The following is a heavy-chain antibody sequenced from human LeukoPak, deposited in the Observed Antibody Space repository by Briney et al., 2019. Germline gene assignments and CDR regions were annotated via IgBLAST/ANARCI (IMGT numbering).Heavy chain of an antibody. CDR2: ISGRSSHI. D-gene: IGHD3-16*01. V-gene: IGHV3-21*01. Sequence: PGGSLTLSCSASGFSFRDYDMNWVRQAPGKGLEWVSSISGRSSHIYYGDSVKGRFAISRDNAKNSLYLQMSSLGAEDTAVYYCGRAFPPLRTSSAGDLWGQGILVTVSS. CDR1: GFSFRDYD. J-gene: IGHJ4*02. CDR3: GRAFPPLRTSSAGDL.